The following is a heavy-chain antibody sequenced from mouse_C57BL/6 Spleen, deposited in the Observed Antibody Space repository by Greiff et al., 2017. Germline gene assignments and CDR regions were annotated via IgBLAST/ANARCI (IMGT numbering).Heavy chain of an antibody. V-gene: IGHV1-80*01. CDR3: ARSGDYDSPSFAY. CDR2: IYPGDGDT. CDR1: GYAFSSYW. D-gene: IGHD2-4*01. J-gene: IGHJ3*01. Sequence: QVQLQQSGAELVKPGASVKISCKASGYAFSSYWMNWVKQRPGKGLEWIGQIYPGDGDTNYNGKFKGKATLTADTSSSTAYMQLSSLTSEDSAVYFCARSGDYDSPSFAYWGQGTLVTVSA.